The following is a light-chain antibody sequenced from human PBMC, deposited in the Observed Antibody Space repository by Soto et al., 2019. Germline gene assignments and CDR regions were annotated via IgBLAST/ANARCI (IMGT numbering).Light chain of an antibody. CDR2: DAS. CDR1: SSDVGGYNY. V-gene: IGLV2-14*01. J-gene: IGLJ1*01. CDR3: SSYTSSSPAIV. Sequence: QSVLTQPASVSGSPGQSITISCTGTSSDVGGYNYVSWYQQHPGKAPKLMIYDASNRPSGVSNRFSGSKSGNTASLTISGLQAEDEADYYCSSYTSSSPAIVFGTGTKVTVL.